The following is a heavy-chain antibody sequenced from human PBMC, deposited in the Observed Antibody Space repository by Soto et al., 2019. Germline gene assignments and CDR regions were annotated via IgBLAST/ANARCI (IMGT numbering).Heavy chain of an antibody. J-gene: IGHJ4*02. Sequence: EVQLLESGGGLVQSGGSLRLSCAASGFTFSTYAMSWVRQTPGRGLEWISAISAGGGSTYYADSVKGRFTISRDNSKNTLYLQMDSLRAEDTAVYYCAKIYGSSAYYPEYWGQGTLVTVSS. CDR1: GFTFSTYA. CDR3: AKIYGSSAYYPEY. CDR2: ISAGGGST. D-gene: IGHD3-22*01. V-gene: IGHV3-23*01.